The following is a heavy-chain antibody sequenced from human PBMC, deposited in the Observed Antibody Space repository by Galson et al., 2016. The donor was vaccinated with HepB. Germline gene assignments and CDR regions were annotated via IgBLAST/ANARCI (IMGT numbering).Heavy chain of an antibody. V-gene: IGHV4-59*11. D-gene: IGHD4-17*01. Sequence: SETLSLTCTVSGAPISSHYWNWIRQPPGKGLEWIGYVHYSGGTNYNSSLKSRVTISVDTSQNQFSLMLNSLIAADTAIYYCAQGVNTVSYFESWGPGTLVAVSS. CDR3: AQGVNTVSYFES. J-gene: IGHJ4*02. CDR1: GAPISSHY. CDR2: VHYSGGT.